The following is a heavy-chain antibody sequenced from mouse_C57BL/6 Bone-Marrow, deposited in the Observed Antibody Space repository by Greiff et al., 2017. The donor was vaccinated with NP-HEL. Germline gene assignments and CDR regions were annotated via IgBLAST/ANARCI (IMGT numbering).Heavy chain of an antibody. V-gene: IGHV1-81*01. CDR3: AKTPITTVVAPYYFDY. CDR1: GYTFTSYG. J-gene: IGHJ2*01. D-gene: IGHD1-1*01. CDR2: IYPRSGNT. Sequence: VQLQQSGAELARPGASVKLSCKASGYTFTSYGISWVKQRTGQGLEWIGEIYPRSGNTYYNEKFKGKATLTADKSSSTAYMELRSLTSEDSAVYFCAKTPITTVVAPYYFDYWGQGTTLTVSS.